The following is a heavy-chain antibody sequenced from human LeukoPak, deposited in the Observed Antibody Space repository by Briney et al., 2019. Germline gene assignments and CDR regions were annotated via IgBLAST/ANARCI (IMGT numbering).Heavy chain of an antibody. D-gene: IGHD4-23*01. CDR2: IYYSGST. Sequence: PSETLSLTCTVSGGSTSSYYWSWIRQPPGKGLEWIGYIYYSGSTNYNPSLKSRVTISVDTSKNHFSLNLSSVTAADTAVYYCASHVVTTWGDYFDYWGQGTLVTVSS. CDR1: GGSTSSYY. CDR3: ASHVVTTWGDYFDY. J-gene: IGHJ4*02. V-gene: IGHV4-59*08.